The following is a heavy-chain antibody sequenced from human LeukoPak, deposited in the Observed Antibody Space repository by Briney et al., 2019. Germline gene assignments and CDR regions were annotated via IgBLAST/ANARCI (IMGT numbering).Heavy chain of an antibody. CDR2: ISGSGGST. CDR3: AKGSISGAVLVPVTCAPNDY. J-gene: IGHJ4*02. V-gene: IGHV3-23*01. Sequence: GGTLRLSCAASGFTFSSYGMSWVRQAPGKGLEWVSGISGSGGSTYYVDSVKGRFTISRDNSKNTLYLQMNSLTVEDTAIYYCAKGSISGAVLVPVTCAPNDYWGQGTLVTVSS. CDR1: GFTFSSYG. D-gene: IGHD2-15*01.